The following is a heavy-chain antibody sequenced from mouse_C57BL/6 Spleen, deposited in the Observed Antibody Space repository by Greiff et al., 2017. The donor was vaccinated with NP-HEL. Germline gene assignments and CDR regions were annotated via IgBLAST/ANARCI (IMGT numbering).Heavy chain of an antibody. V-gene: IGHV1-52*01. CDR3: ARSSNWDSYYFDY. J-gene: IGHJ2*01. CDR2: IDPSDSET. Sequence: VQLQQPGAELVRPGSSVKLSCKASGYTFTSYWMPWVKQRPIQGLEWIGNIDPSDSETHYNQKFKDKATLTVDKSSSTAYMQLSSLTSEDSAVYYCARSSNWDSYYFDYWGQGTTLTVSS. CDR1: GYTFTSYW. D-gene: IGHD4-1*01.